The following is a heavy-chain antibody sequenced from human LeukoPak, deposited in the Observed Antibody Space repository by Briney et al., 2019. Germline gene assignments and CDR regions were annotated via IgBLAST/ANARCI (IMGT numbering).Heavy chain of an antibody. D-gene: IGHD1-26*01. Sequence: GGSLRLSCAASGFTFSSYAMHWVRQAPGKGLEWVAVISYDGSNKYYADSVKGRFTISRDNSKNTLYLQMNSLRVEDTAVYYCARNSGSYYEAFDIWGQGTMATVSS. J-gene: IGHJ3*02. CDR1: GFTFSSYA. CDR3: ARNSGSYYEAFDI. V-gene: IGHV3-30*04. CDR2: ISYDGSNK.